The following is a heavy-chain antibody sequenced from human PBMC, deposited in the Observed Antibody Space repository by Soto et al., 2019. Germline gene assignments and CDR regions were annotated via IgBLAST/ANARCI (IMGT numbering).Heavy chain of an antibody. CDR1: GGSISSYY. J-gene: IGHJ6*03. Sequence: TSETLSLTCTVSGGSISSYYWSWIRQPPGKGLEWIGYIYYSGSTNYNPSLKSRVTISVDTSKNQFSLKLSSVTAADTAVYYCGCVAAAGNDGTYYMDVGGKGTRVTVSS. CDR3: GCVAAAGNDGTYYMDV. CDR2: IYYSGST. D-gene: IGHD6-13*01. V-gene: IGHV4-59*08.